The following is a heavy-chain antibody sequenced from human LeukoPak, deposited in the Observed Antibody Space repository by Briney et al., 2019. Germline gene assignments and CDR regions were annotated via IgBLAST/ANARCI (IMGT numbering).Heavy chain of an antibody. CDR3: AKALSSSWSRGRYFDS. D-gene: IGHD6-13*01. Sequence: GGSLRLSCAASGFTFSTYAMSWVRQAPGKGLEWVSAISNSGTSTYYADSVKGRFTISRDNSKNTLFLQMNTLRPEDTAVYYCAKALSSSWSRGRYFDSWGQGTLVTVSS. J-gene: IGHJ4*02. CDR2: ISNSGTST. CDR1: GFTFSTYA. V-gene: IGHV3-23*01.